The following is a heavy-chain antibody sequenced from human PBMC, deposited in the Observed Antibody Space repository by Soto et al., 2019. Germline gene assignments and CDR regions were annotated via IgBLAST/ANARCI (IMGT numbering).Heavy chain of an antibody. J-gene: IGHJ6*02. V-gene: IGHV1-69*13. Sequence: SVKVSCKASGGTFSSYAISWVRQAPGQGLEWMGGIIPIFGTANYAQKFQGRVTITADESTSTAYMELSSLRSEDTAVYYCARDSSHIVVVVAARLCYYYYGMDVWGQGTTVTVSS. CDR3: ARDSSHIVVVVAARLCYYYYGMDV. CDR2: IIPIFGTA. CDR1: GGTFSSYA. D-gene: IGHD2-15*01.